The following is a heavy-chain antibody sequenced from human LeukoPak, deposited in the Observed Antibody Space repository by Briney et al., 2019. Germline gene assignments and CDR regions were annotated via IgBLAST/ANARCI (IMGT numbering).Heavy chain of an antibody. D-gene: IGHD7-27*01. J-gene: IGHJ4*02. Sequence: NPSETLSLTCTVSGGSISSYYWSWIRQPPGKGREWIGYIYYSGSTNYNPSLKSRVTISVDTSKNQFSLKLSSVTAADTAVYYCARAHRRTGGNLFDYWGQGTLVTVSS. CDR1: GGSISSYY. CDR3: ARAHRRTGGNLFDY. CDR2: IYYSGST. V-gene: IGHV4-59*01.